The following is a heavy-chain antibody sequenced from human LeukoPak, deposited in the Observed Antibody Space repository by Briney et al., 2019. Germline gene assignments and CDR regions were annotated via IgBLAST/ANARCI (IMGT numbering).Heavy chain of an antibody. V-gene: IGHV5-51*01. J-gene: IGHJ5*02. Sequence: GESLRISCKGSGYSFTSYWIGWVRQMPGKGLEWMGIIYPGDSDTRYSPSFQGQVTISADKSISTAYLQWSSLKVSDTAMYYCARHDVPLNNWFDPWGQGTLVTVSS. CDR2: IYPGDSDT. CDR1: GYSFTSYW. D-gene: IGHD6-6*01. CDR3: ARHDVPLNNWFDP.